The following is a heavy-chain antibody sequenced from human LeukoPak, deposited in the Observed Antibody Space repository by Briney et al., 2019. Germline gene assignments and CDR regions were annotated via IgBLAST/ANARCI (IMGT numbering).Heavy chain of an antibody. Sequence: SETLSLTCAGYGGSFSGYYWSWIRQPPGKGLEWIGEINHSGSTNYNPSLKSRVTISVDTSKNQFSLKLSSVTAADTAVYYCATNYYDSSGLTDYWGQGTLVTVSS. J-gene: IGHJ4*02. V-gene: IGHV4-34*01. CDR1: GGSFSGYY. CDR3: ATNYYDSSGLTDY. CDR2: INHSGST. D-gene: IGHD3-22*01.